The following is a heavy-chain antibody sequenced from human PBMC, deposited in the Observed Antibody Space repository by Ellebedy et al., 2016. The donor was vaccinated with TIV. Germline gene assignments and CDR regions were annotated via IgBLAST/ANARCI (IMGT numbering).Heavy chain of an antibody. D-gene: IGHD4-23*01. J-gene: IGHJ6*03. CDR3: AKVVTNNYYMDV. CDR1: GGSISSGGYY. Sequence: SETLSLTXTVSGGSISSGGYYWSWIRQHPGKGLEWIGYIYYSGSTYYNPSLKSRVTISVDTSKNQFSLKLSSVTAADTAVYYCAKVVTNNYYMDVWGKGTTVTVSS. CDR2: IYYSGST. V-gene: IGHV4-31*03.